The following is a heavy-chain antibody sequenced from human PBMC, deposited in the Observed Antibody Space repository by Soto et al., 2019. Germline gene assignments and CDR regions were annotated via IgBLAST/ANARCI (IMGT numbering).Heavy chain of an antibody. CDR3: ATASPVHPAFFYYYYGMDV. Sequence: PGGSLRLSCAASGFTFSSYEMNWVRQAPGKGLEWVSYISSSGSTIYYADSVKGRFTISRDNAKNSLYLQMNSLRAEDTAVYYCATASPVHPAFFYYYYGMDVWGQGTTVTVSS. CDR2: ISSSGSTI. CDR1: GFTFSSYE. J-gene: IGHJ6*02. V-gene: IGHV3-48*03.